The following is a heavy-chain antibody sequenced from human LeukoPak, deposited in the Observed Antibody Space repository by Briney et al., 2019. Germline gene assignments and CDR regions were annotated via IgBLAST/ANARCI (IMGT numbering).Heavy chain of an antibody. V-gene: IGHV1-69*04. CDR2: IIPILGIA. J-gene: IGHJ6*02. Sequence: SVKVSCKASGGTSSSYAISWVRQAPGQGLEWMGRIIPILGIANYAQKFQGRVTITADKSTSTAYMELSSLRSEDTAVYYCARDLRGMDVWGQGTTVTVSS. CDR3: ARDLRGMDV. CDR1: GGTSSSYA.